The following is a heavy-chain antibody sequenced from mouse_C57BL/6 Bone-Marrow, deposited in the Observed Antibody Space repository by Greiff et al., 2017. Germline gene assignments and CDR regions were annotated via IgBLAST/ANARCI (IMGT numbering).Heavy chain of an antibody. D-gene: IGHD1-1*01. CDR1: GYTFTSYW. CDR3: ARRGITTVVEEFDY. CDR2: IDPSDSYT. Sequence: QVQLQQPGAELVKPGASVKLSCKASGYTFTSYWMQWVKQRPGQGLEWIGEIDPSDSYTNYNQKFKGKATLTVDTSSSTAYMQLSSLTSEDSAVYYCARRGITTVVEEFDYWGQGTTLTVSS. J-gene: IGHJ2*01. V-gene: IGHV1-50*01.